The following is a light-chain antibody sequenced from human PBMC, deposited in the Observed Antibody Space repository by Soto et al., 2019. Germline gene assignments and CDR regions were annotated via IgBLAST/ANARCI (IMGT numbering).Light chain of an antibody. V-gene: IGLV3-21*02. CDR2: NYR. CDR1: NIGSKS. J-gene: IGLJ3*02. CDR3: QVWDSSRDHVV. Sequence: YELPQPPAVSVAPGQTARITCGGDNIGSKSVHWYQQKPGQAPVLVVYNYRDRPSGIPERFSDSNSGNTATLTISRVEAGDEADYYCQVWDSSRDHVVFGGGTKLTVL.